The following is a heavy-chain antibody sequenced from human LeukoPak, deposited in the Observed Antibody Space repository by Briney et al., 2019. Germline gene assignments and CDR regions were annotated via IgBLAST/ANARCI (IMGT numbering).Heavy chain of an antibody. J-gene: IGHJ4*02. CDR1: GGSVSTTHW. Sequence: SETLSLTCGFSGGSVSTTHWWSWVRQPPGKGLEWIGEISHSGSTHYNPSLKSRVTISVDKSKNQFSLNLGSVTAADTAVYYCATSDNYRFDYWGQGTLVTVSS. CDR3: ATSDNYRFDY. CDR2: ISHSGST. D-gene: IGHD3-16*02. V-gene: IGHV4-4*02.